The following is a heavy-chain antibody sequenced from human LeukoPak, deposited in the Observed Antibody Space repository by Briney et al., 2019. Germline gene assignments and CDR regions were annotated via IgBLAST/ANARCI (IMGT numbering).Heavy chain of an antibody. CDR2: IYYSGST. D-gene: IGHD4-17*01. CDR3: ARLYGDYVYYYYMDV. Sequence: SETLSLTCTVSGGSISSYYWSWIRQPPGKGLEWIGYIYYSGSTNYNPSLKSRVTISVDTSKNQFSLKLSSVTAADTAVYYCARLYGDYVYYYYMDVWGKGTTVTISS. CDR1: GGSISSYY. J-gene: IGHJ6*03. V-gene: IGHV4-59*12.